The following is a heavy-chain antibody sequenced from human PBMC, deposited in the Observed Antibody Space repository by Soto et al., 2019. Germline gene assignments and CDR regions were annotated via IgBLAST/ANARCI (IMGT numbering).Heavy chain of an antibody. Sequence: QVQLMQSGAEVKKPGASVKVSCKASGNTFTNYYIHWVRQAPGQGLEWMGTINPSGGHTTYAQKFLGRGTMTRDTSTSTLHMELTSLSSEDTAVYYCARGGHVVVVTAAFDYWGQGTLVTVSS. V-gene: IGHV1-46*01. D-gene: IGHD2-21*02. J-gene: IGHJ4*02. CDR1: GNTFTNYY. CDR2: INPSGGHT. CDR3: ARGGHVVVVTAAFDY.